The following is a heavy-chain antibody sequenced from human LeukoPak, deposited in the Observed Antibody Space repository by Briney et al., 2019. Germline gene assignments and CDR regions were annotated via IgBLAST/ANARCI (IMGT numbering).Heavy chain of an antibody. CDR2: IYTSGST. V-gene: IGHV4-61*02. J-gene: IGHJ4*02. CDR3: ARGDTAMAKVLFDY. CDR1: GGSISSGSYY. D-gene: IGHD5-18*01. Sequence: SETLSLTCTVSGGSISSGSYYWSWIRQPAGKGLEWIGRIYTSGSTNYNPSLKSRVTISVDTSKNQFSLKLSSVTAADTAVYYCARGDTAMAKVLFDYWGQGTLVTVSS.